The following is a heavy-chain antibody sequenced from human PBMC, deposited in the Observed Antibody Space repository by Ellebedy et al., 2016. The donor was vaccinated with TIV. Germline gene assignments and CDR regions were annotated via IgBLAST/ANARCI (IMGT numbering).Heavy chain of an antibody. V-gene: IGHV6-1*01. Sequence: SETLSLTCAISGDSFSSDRDTWNWIRQSPSRGLEWLGRTYYRSKWYNDYAVSVKSRISVNPDTSKNQFSLQLNFVTPEDTAVYYCARYNSIWKTFDYWGQGTLVTVSS. CDR3: ARYNSIWKTFDY. J-gene: IGHJ4*02. D-gene: IGHD6-13*01. CDR2: TYYRSKWYN. CDR1: GDSFSSDRDT.